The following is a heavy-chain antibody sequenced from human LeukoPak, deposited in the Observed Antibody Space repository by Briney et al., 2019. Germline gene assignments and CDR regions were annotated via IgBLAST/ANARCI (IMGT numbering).Heavy chain of an antibody. CDR1: GDSITSYY. CDR2: IHSSGTT. CDR3: ARELPVDTIRSYYFDY. D-gene: IGHD5-18*01. J-gene: IGHJ4*02. Sequence: SETLSLTCSVSGDSITSYYWSWVRQPAGKGLEWVGRIHSSGTTNYNPSLESRVSMSVDTSKNQVSLRLTSLTAADTAVYYCARELPVDTIRSYYFDYWGQGTLVTVSS. V-gene: IGHV4-4*07.